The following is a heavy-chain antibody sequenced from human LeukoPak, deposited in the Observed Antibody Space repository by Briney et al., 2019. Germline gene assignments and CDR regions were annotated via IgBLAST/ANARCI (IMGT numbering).Heavy chain of an antibody. CDR2: IKQDGSEK. D-gene: IGHD3-3*01. J-gene: IGHJ4*02. CDR1: GLTFSSYW. V-gene: IGHV3-7*05. CDR3: ARYFWSGSMFYFDF. Sequence: GGSLRLSCAASGLTFSSYWMSWVRQAPGKGLEWVANIKQDGSEKYYVDSVKGRFTISRDNAKNSLYVQMNSLRAEDTAVYYCARYFWSGSMFYFDFWGLGTLVTVSS.